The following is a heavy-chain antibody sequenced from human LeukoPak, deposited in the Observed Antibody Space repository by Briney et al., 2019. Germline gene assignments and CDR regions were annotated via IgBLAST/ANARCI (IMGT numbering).Heavy chain of an antibody. CDR2: INPNSGGT. CDR3: ARPKPYDFWSGYYTPRKYYFDY. CDR1: GYTFTGYY. J-gene: IGHJ4*02. Sequence: ASVKVSCKASGYTFTGYYMHWVRQAPGQGLEWMGWINPNSGGTNYAQKFQGRVTMTRDTSISTAYMELSRLRSDDTAVYYCARPKPYDFWSGYYTPRKYYFDYWGQGTLVTVSS. D-gene: IGHD3-3*01. V-gene: IGHV1-2*02.